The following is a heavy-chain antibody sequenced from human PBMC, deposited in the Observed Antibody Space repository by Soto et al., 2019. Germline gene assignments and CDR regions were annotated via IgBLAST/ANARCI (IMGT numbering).Heavy chain of an antibody. CDR1: GCSISSGDYY. CDR2: IYYSGST. CDR3: ARVSGSYYYGMDV. Sequence: PSETLSLTCTVSGCSISSGDYYWSWIRQPPGKGLEWIGYIYYSGSTYYNPSLKSRVTISVDKSKNQFSLKLNSVTAADTAVYYCARVSGSYYYGMDVWGQGTTVTVSS. J-gene: IGHJ6*02. V-gene: IGHV4-30-4*01.